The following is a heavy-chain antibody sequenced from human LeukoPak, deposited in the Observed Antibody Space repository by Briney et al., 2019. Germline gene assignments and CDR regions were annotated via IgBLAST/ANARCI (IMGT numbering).Heavy chain of an antibody. J-gene: IGHJ4*02. CDR3: AKKLRRDGYNSVEIDY. CDR1: GYTFTSYD. CDR2: MNPNSGNT. D-gene: IGHD5-24*01. Sequence: GASVKVSCKASGYTFTSYDINWVRQATGQGLEWMGWMNPNSGNTGYAQKFQGRVTMTRNTSISTAYMELSSLRAEDTAVYYCAKKLRRDGYNSVEIDYWGQGTLVTVSS. V-gene: IGHV1-8*01.